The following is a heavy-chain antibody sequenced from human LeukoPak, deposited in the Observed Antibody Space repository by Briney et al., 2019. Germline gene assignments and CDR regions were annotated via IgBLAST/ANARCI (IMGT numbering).Heavy chain of an antibody. D-gene: IGHD3-22*01. CDR2: MNPNSGNT. CDR1: GYTFTSYD. V-gene: IGHV1-8*01. CDR3: ARAGVVIRYYYYMDV. Sequence: GASVKVSCKASGYTFTSYDINWVRQATGQGLEWMGWMNPNSGNTGYAQKFQGRVTMTRNTSISTAYMELSSLRSEDTAVYYCARAGVVIRYYYYMDVWGQGTLVTVSS. J-gene: IGHJ6*03.